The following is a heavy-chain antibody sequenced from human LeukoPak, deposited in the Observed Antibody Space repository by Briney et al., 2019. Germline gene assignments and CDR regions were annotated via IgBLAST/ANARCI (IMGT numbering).Heavy chain of an antibody. V-gene: IGHV1-2*02. D-gene: IGHD6-19*01. CDR1: GYTFTGYY. J-gene: IGHJ4*02. Sequence: ASVKVSCKASGYTFTGYYMHWVRQAPGQGLELMGWINPNSGGTNYAQKFQGRVTMTRDTSISTAYMELSRLRSDDTAVYYCARTERIAVAGTSDYWGQGTLVTVSS. CDR2: INPNSGGT. CDR3: ARTERIAVAGTSDY.